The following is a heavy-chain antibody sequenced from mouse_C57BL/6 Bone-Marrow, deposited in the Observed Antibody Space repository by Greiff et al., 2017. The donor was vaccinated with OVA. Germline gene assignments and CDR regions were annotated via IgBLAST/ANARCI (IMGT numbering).Heavy chain of an antibody. CDR2: IYPRDGST. V-gene: IGHV1-78*01. Sequence: VKLQQSDAELVKPGASVKISCKVSGYTFTDHTIHWMKQRPEQGLEWIGYIYPRDGSTKYNEKFKGKATLTADKSSSTAYMQLNSLTSEDSAVYFCARGTTVVAEDWYFDVWGTGTTVTVSS. CDR3: ARGTTVVAEDWYFDV. D-gene: IGHD1-1*01. CDR1: GYTFTDHT. J-gene: IGHJ1*03.